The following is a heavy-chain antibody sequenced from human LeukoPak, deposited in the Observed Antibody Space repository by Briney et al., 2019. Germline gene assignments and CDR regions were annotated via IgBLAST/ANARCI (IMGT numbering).Heavy chain of an antibody. D-gene: IGHD6-13*01. CDR2: ISAYNGNT. V-gene: IGHV1-18*01. CDR3: ARDLPGQLVDY. CDR1: GYTFTSYG. J-gene: IGHJ4*02. Sequence: GASVKASRTASGYTFTSYGISWVRQGPGQGLEWMGWISAYNGNTNYAQKLQGRVTMTTDTSTSTAYMELRSLRSDDTAVYYCARDLPGQLVDYWGQGTLVTVSS.